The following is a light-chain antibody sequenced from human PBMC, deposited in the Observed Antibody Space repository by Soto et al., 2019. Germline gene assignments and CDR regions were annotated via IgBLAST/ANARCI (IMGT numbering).Light chain of an antibody. CDR3: QQRSHWPPIT. Sequence: EIVMTQSPATLSVSPGERATLSCRASQSVSSNLAWYQQKPGQAPRLLIYDASNRATGIPARFSGSGSGTDFTLTISSLEPDDSAVYYCQQRSHWPPITFGQGTRLEI. J-gene: IGKJ5*01. CDR1: QSVSSN. CDR2: DAS. V-gene: IGKV3-11*01.